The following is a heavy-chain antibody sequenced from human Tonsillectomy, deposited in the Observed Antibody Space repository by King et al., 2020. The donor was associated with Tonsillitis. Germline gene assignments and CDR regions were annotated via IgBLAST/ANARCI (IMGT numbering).Heavy chain of an antibody. CDR1: GGSISSSSYY. J-gene: IGHJ5*02. CDR2: IYYSGST. CDR3: ARELRDFWSGYPNWFDP. D-gene: IGHD3-3*01. V-gene: IGHV4-39*07. Sequence: QLQESGPGLVKPSETLSLTCTVSGGSISSSSYYWGWIRQPPGKGLEWIGSIYYSGSTYYNPSLKSRVTISVDTSKNQFSLKLSSVTAADTAVYYCARELRDFWSGYPNWFDPWGQGTLVTVSS.